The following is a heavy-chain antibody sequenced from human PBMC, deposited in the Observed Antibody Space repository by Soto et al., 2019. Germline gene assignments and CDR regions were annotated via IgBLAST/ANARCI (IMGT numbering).Heavy chain of an antibody. J-gene: IGHJ4*02. D-gene: IGHD3-22*01. Sequence: EVQLLESGGGLVQPGGSLSLSCAASAFTFNNYAMSWVRQAPGKGLEWVSGIGGSGRTTYYADSVKGRFTISRDNSDNSLFLQMNSLRAEDTAVYYCAKSRYSDSSGDFYDYWGQGTLVTVSS. CDR3: AKSRYSDSSGDFYDY. CDR2: IGGSGRTT. CDR1: AFTFNNYA. V-gene: IGHV3-23*01.